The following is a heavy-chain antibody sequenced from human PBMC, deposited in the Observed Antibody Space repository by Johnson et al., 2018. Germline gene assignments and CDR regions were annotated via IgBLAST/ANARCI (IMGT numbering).Heavy chain of an antibody. D-gene: IGHD3-22*01. CDR3: AKGPQYYYDSCDM. CDR2: ISYDGSNE. Sequence: RSMRLSCVASGFTFSSYGMHWVRQAPGKGLEWVAVISYDGSNEYYADSVKGRFTISRDNSKNTLYLQMTSLRAEDTAVYYCAKGPQYYYDSCDMWGQGTMVTVSS. V-gene: IGHV3-30*18. J-gene: IGHJ3*02. CDR1: GFTFSSYG.